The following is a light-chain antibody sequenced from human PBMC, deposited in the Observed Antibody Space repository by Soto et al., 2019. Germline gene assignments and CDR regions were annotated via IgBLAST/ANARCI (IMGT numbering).Light chain of an antibody. J-gene: IGKJ3*01. CDR3: QHFNGY. Sequence: DIRMTQSPSTLSASVGDRVTITCRASQNINDWLAWYQHKPGKAPKLLIYLASNLENGVPSRFSGSGSGTEFTLTISNLQPEDSATYYCQHFNGYFGPGTKVDFK. CDR2: LAS. V-gene: IGKV1-5*03. CDR1: QNINDW.